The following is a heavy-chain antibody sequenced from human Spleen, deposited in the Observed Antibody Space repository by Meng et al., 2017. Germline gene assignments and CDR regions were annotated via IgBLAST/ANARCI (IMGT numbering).Heavy chain of an antibody. Sequence: ASVKVSCKASGYTFPDYYLHWVRRAPGQGLEWMGRINPKSGDTHYAQKFQGRVTMTRDTSISTAYMELSGLRSDDTAMYYCARAEEISAACKLFGDYWGQGTLVTVSS. D-gene: IGHD6-13*01. CDR1: GYTFPDYY. J-gene: IGHJ4*02. V-gene: IGHV1-2*06. CDR3: ARAEEISAACKLFGDY. CDR2: INPKSGDT.